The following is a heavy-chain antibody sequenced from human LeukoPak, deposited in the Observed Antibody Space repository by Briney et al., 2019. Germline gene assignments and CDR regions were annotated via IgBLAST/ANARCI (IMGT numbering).Heavy chain of an antibody. Sequence: GGSLRLPCAASGFSFGGYALHWVRQAPGKGLEWVASISWNSGDIVHADSVKGRFTISRDNAKNSLYLQMDSLRTEDTALYYCVKSGGYTTAIRYFDLWGRGTLVTVSS. CDR2: ISWNSGDI. V-gene: IGHV3-9*01. CDR1: GFSFGGYA. J-gene: IGHJ2*01. CDR3: VKSGGYTTAIRYFDL. D-gene: IGHD1-1*01.